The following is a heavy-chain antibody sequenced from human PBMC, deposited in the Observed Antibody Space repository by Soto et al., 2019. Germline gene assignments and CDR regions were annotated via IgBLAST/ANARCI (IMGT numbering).Heavy chain of an antibody. D-gene: IGHD6-13*01. J-gene: IGHJ6*02. CDR1: GFTLSSYW. CDR3: AREYGSSYSPRYYGMDV. Sequence: EVQLVESGGGLVQPGGSLRLSCAASGFTLSSYWMSWVRQAPGKGLEWVANIKQEGSEKYYVDSVKGRFTISRDTAKSSLYLQLSSLRAEDTAVYYCAREYGSSYSPRYYGMDVWGQGTTVTVSS. CDR2: IKQEGSEK. V-gene: IGHV3-7*05.